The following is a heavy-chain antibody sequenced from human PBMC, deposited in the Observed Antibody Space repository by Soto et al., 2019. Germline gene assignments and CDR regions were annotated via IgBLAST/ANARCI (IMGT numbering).Heavy chain of an antibody. CDR2: MNPNSGNT. J-gene: IGHJ6*03. V-gene: IGHV1-8*01. D-gene: IGHD2-15*01. CDR1: GYTFTSYD. Sequence: QVQLVQSGAEVKKPVASVKVSCKASGYTFTSYDINWVRQATGQGLEWMGWMNPNSGNTGYAQKFQGRVTMTRNTSISTAYMELSSLRSEDTAVYYCAREGIVEPYYYYYMDVWGKGTTVTVSS. CDR3: AREGIVEPYYYYYMDV.